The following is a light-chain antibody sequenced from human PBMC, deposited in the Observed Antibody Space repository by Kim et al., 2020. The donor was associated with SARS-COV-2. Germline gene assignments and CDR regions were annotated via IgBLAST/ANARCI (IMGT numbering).Light chain of an antibody. CDR3: SSYTSSSTPGKV. CDR1: SSDVGSYNR. CDR2: EVS. V-gene: IGLV2-18*02. Sequence: QSALTQPPSVSGSPGQSVTISCTGTSSDVGSYNRVSWYQQPPGTAPKLMIYEVSNRPSGVPDRFSGSKSGNTASLTISGLQAEDEADYYCSSYTSSSTPGKVFGTGTKVTVL. J-gene: IGLJ1*01.